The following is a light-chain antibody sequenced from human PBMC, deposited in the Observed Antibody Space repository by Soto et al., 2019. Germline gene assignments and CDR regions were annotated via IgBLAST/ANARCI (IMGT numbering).Light chain of an antibody. CDR2: DAF. CDR1: QSVNRY. V-gene: IGKV3-11*01. CDR3: QQRSNWPPWT. Sequence: EIVLTQSPATLSLSPGERATLSCRASQSVNRYLAWYQHRPGQAPRLLIYDAFNRATGVPARFTGSWSGTDLTLTISSLEPEDSAVYYCQQRSNWPPWTFGQGTKVDIK. J-gene: IGKJ1*01.